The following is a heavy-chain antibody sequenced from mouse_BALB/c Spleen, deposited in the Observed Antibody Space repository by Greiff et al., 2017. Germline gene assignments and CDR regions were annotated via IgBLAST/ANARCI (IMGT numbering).Heavy chain of an antibody. CDR3: ATRDYGYGFAY. J-gene: IGHJ3*01. CDR2: ISYSGST. Sequence: VQLKESGPGLVKPSQSLSLTCTVTGYSITSDYAWNWIRQFPGNKLEWMGYISYSGSTSYNPSLKSRISITRDTSKNQFFLQLNSVTTEDTATYYCATRDYGYGFAYWGQGTLVTVSA. D-gene: IGHD1-2*01. V-gene: IGHV3-2*02. CDR1: GYSITSDYA.